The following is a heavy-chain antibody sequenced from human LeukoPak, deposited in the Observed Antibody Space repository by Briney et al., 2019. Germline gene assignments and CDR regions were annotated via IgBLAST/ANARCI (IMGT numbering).Heavy chain of an antibody. CDR1: GGSISSYY. CDR3: ARGDYYYMDV. J-gene: IGHJ6*03. CDR2: VYYSGYT. V-gene: IGHV4-59*01. Sequence: KPSETLSLTCTVSGGSISSYYWSWTRQPPGKGLEWIGYVYYSGYTQYNPSLESRVSISVDTSKDQFSLKLSSVTAADTAVYYCARGDYYYMDVWGNGTTVIVSS.